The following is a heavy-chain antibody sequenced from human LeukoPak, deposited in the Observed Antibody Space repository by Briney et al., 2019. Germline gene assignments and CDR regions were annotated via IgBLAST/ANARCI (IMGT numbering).Heavy chain of an antibody. V-gene: IGHV3-21*01. J-gene: IGHJ4*02. D-gene: IGHD3-10*01. CDR1: GFTFTSYS. Sequence: PGGSLRLSCAASGFTFTSYSMNWVRQAPGKGLEWVSSISSSSTYIYYADSLRGRFTISRDNAKNSLYLQMNSLRAEDTAVYYCARGEGVQDYWGQGTLVTVSS. CDR3: ARGEGVQDY. CDR2: ISSSSTYI.